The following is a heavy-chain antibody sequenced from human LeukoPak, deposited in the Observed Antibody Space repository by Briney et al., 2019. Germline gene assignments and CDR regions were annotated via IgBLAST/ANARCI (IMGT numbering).Heavy chain of an antibody. CDR2: IYYSGST. D-gene: IGHD3-16*02. CDR1: GGSISSYY. J-gene: IGHJ5*02. CDR3: ARIDAAWDLSPNWFDP. Sequence: PSETLSLTCTVSGGSISSYYWSWIRQPPGKGLEWIGYIYYSGSTNYNPSLKSRVTISVDTSKNQFSLKLSSVTAADTAVYYCARIDAAWDLSPNWFDPWGQGTLVTVSS. V-gene: IGHV4-59*01.